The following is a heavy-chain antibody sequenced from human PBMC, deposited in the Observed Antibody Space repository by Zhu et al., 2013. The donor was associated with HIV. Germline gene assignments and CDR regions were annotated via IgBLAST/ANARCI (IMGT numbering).Heavy chain of an antibody. V-gene: IGHV1-2*02. D-gene: IGHD2-15*01. CDR2: INPNNGGT. Sequence: QVQLVQSGAEVKKPGASVKVSCKASGYTFTGYYMHWVRQAPGQGLEWMGWINPNNGGTNYAQQFQGRVTITGDTSISTAYMELSRLTSDDTAIYYCARTRLLLYWYFDLWGLAPWSLSPQ. CDR1: GYTFTGYY. CDR3: ARTRLLLYWYFDL. J-gene: IGHJ2*01.